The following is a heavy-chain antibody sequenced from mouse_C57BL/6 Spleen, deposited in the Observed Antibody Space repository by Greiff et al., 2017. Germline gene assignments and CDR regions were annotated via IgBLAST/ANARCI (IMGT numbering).Heavy chain of an antibody. CDR3: ARYYYGNYYDMDD. D-gene: IGHD2-1*01. CDR2: IDPSDSYT. V-gene: IGHV1-69*01. Sequence: QVQLQQPGAELVLPGASVKLSCKASGYNFTTYCMHWVKQRPGQGLEWIGEIDPSDSYTNYTQTFKGKSTLTVDKSSSTAYLQLSSLTSEDSAVYYCARYYYGNYYDMDDWGTGTSVTVSS. J-gene: IGHJ4*01. CDR1: GYNFTTYC.